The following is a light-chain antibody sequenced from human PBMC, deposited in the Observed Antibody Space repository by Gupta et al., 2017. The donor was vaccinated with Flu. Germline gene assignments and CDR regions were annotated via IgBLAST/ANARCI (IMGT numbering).Light chain of an antibody. CDR2: DNN. CDR3: GTWDSSLSAGWV. V-gene: IGLV1-51*01. CDR1: SSNIGNNY. Sequence: QSVLTQPPSVSAGPGQKVTISCFGSSSNIGNNYVSWYQQLPGTAPKLLIYDNNKRPSGIPDRFSGSKSGTSATLGITGLQTGDEADYYCGTWDSSLSAGWVFGGGTKLTVL. J-gene: IGLJ3*02.